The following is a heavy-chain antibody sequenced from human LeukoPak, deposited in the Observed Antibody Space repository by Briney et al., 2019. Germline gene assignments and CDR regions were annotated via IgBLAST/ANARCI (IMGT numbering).Heavy chain of an antibody. CDR2: IIPIFGTA. CDR1: GGTFSSYA. D-gene: IGHD3-22*01. CDR3: ARSSYDSSAFDY. Sequence: SVKVSCKASGGTFSSYAISWVRQAPGQGLEWMGGIIPIFGTANYAQKFQGRVTITTDEFTSTAYMELSSLRSEDTAVYYCARSSYDSSAFDYWGQGTLVTVSS. J-gene: IGHJ4*02. V-gene: IGHV1-69*05.